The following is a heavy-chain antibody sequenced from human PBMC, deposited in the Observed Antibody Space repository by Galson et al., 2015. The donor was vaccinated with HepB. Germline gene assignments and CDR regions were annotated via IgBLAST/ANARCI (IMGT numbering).Heavy chain of an antibody. CDR2: ISYDGSNK. CDR3: ARADRYSSSWASLYYYGMDV. D-gene: IGHD6-13*01. V-gene: IGHV3-30*04. CDR1: GFTFSSYA. Sequence: SLRLSCAASGFTFSSYAMHWVRQAPGKGLEWVAVISYDGSNKYYADSVKGRFTISRDNSKNTLYLQMNSLRAEDTAVYYCARADRYSSSWASLYYYGMDVWGQGTTVTVSS. J-gene: IGHJ6*02.